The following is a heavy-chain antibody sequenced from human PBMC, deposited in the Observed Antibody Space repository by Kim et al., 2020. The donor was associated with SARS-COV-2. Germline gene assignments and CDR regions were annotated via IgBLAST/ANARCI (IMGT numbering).Heavy chain of an antibody. D-gene: IGHD2-21*01. V-gene: IGHV1-2*06. CDR1: GYTFTGHY. CDR3: ARDRYRAGDYDSMVAY. Sequence: ASVKVSCKASGYTFTGHYIHWVRQAPGQGLEWMGRINPNSGGTNYAQKFQGRVTMTRDTSVSTAYMELSRLRSDDTAVYYCARDRYRAGDYDSMVAYWGQGTLVIVSS. CDR2: INPNSGGT. J-gene: IGHJ4*02.